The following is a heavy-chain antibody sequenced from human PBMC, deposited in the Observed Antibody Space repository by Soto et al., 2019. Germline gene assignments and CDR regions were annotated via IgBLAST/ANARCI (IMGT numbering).Heavy chain of an antibody. Sequence: ASVKVSCKASGYTFTSYDINWVRQATGQGLEWMGWMNPNSGNTGYAQKFQGRVTMTRNTSISTAYMELSSMRSEETAVYYCARKASYYDFWSGYHTNWFDPWGQGTLVTVSS. CDR2: MNPNSGNT. CDR3: ARKASYYDFWSGYHTNWFDP. V-gene: IGHV1-8*01. CDR1: GYTFTSYD. J-gene: IGHJ5*02. D-gene: IGHD3-3*01.